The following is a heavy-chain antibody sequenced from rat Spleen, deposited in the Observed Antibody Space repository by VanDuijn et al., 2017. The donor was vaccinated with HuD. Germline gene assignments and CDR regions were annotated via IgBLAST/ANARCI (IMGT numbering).Heavy chain of an antibody. CDR1: GFTFSDYD. Sequence: EVQLVESDGGLVQPGRSLKLSCAASGFTFSDYDMAWVRQAPTKGLEWIASISTGGTNTYYRDSVRGRFTVSRDNAKSTLYLQMDSLRSEDTATYYCTRQDTSGYSNWFTYWGQGTLVTVSS. CDR2: ISTGGTNT. D-gene: IGHD4-3*01. V-gene: IGHV5S23*01. J-gene: IGHJ3*01. CDR3: TRQDTSGYSNWFTY.